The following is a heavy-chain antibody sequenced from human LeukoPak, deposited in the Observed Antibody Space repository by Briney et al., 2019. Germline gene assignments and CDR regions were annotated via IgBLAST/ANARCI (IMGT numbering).Heavy chain of an antibody. J-gene: IGHJ4*02. V-gene: IGHV4-30-2*01. D-gene: IGHD5-18*01. Sequence: SGTLSLTCAVSGGSISSGGYSWSWVRPPPGEGLEWIGYIYNSGSTYYNTSLKSRVTISVDRSKNQFSLKLSAVTAAATARYYCARVDTAMVHYWGQGTLVTVSP. CDR2: IYNSGST. CDR1: GGSISSGGYS. CDR3: ARVDTAMVHY.